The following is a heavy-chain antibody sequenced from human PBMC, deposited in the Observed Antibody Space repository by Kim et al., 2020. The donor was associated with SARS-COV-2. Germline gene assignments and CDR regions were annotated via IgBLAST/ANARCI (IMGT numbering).Heavy chain of an antibody. V-gene: IGHV3-30-3*01. CDR1: GFTFSSYA. Sequence: GGSLRLSCAASGFTFSSYAMHWVRQAPGKGLEWVAVISYDGSNKYYADSVKGRFTISRDNSKNTLYLQMNSLRAEDTAVYYCAREKNYDSNGYYYSDPKYFLDYWGEGTLVTVSS. CDR2: ISYDGSNK. J-gene: IGHJ4*02. CDR3: AREKNYDSNGYYYSDPKYFLDY. D-gene: IGHD3-22*01.